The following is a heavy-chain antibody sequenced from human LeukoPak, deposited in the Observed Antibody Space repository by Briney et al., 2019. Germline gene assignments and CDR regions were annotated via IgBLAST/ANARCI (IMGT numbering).Heavy chain of an antibody. J-gene: IGHJ4*02. Sequence: GGSLRLSCAASGFTFSSYAMHWVRQAPGKGLEWVAVISYDGSNKYYADSVKGRFTISRDNSKNTLYLQMNSLRAEDTAVYYCARAPYYDSTYNPGYYFDYWGQGTLVTVSS. D-gene: IGHD3-22*01. CDR3: ARAPYYDSTYNPGYYFDY. CDR2: ISYDGSNK. CDR1: GFTFSSYA. V-gene: IGHV3-30*04.